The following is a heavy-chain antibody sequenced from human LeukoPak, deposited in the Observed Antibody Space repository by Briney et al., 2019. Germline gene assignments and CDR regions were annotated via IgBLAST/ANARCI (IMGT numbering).Heavy chain of an antibody. CDR1: GGTFTSYA. Sequence: SVKVPCKASGGTFTSYAISWVRQAPGQGLEWMGEIIPIFGTANYAQKFQGRVTITTSESTSTAYMELSSLRSEDTAVYYCARHGGITIFGVAQPGGAFDIWGQGTMVTVSS. CDR2: IIPIFGTA. V-gene: IGHV1-69*05. D-gene: IGHD3-3*01. CDR3: ARHGGITIFGVAQPGGAFDI. J-gene: IGHJ3*02.